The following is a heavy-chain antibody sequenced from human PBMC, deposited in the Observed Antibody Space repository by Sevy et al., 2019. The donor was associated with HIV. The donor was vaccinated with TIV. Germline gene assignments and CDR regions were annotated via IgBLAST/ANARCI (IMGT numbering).Heavy chain of an antibody. Sequence: GGSLRLSCAASGFAFSSHAMHWVRQAPGKGLEWVAVISYEGTETFYAASVEGRFTISRDNSKNMLSLQINSLRPEDTAVYSCARDGGYSIKWYPLYWGHGTLVTVSS. D-gene: IGHD6-13*01. CDR3: ARDGGYSIKWYPLY. J-gene: IGHJ4*01. V-gene: IGHV3-30-3*01. CDR1: GFAFSSHA. CDR2: ISYEGTET.